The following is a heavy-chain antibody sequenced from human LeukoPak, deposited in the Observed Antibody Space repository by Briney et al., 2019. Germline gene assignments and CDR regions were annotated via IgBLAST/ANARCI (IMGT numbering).Heavy chain of an antibody. CDR3: ARAKGIDWFDP. J-gene: IGHJ5*02. CDR1: GYTFTSYD. CDR2: INAGNGNT. D-gene: IGHD3-10*01. V-gene: IGHV1-3*01. Sequence: ASVEVSCKASGYTFTSYDINWVRQATGQGLEWMGWINAGNGNTKYSQKFQGRVTITRDTSASTAYMELSSLRSEDTAVYYCARAKGIDWFDPWGQGTLVTVSS.